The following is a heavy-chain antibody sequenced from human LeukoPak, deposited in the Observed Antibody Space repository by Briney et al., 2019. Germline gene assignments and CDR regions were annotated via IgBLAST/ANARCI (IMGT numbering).Heavy chain of an antibody. CDR1: GFTFSSYA. J-gene: IGHJ6*03. Sequence: GGSLRLSCAASGFTFSSYAMHWVRQAPGKVLEWVAVISYDGSNKYYADSVKGRFTISRDNSKNTLYLQMNSLRAEDTAVYYCAREEDYYYYMDVWGKGTTVTVSS. CDR3: AREEDYYYYMDV. CDR2: ISYDGSNK. V-gene: IGHV3-30*04.